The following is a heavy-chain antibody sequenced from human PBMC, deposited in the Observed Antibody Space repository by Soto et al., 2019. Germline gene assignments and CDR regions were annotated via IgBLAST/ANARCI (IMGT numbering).Heavy chain of an antibody. Sequence: PSETLSLTCNVSGGSVSSVKYFWSWIRQPPGKGLEWIAYIYNNGNTNYNPSLKSRATISVDTSKNQCPLKLTSVTAADSAVYFCARTVMPVGNLAAFDHWGQGVLVTVSS. V-gene: IGHV4-61*01. D-gene: IGHD7-27*01. J-gene: IGHJ4*02. CDR2: IYNNGNT. CDR1: GGSVSSVKYF. CDR3: ARTVMPVGNLAAFDH.